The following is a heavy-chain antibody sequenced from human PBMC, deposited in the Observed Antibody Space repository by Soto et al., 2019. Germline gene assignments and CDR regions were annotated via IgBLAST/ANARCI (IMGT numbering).Heavy chain of an antibody. V-gene: IGHV3-23*01. Sequence: PGGSLRLSCAASGFTFSSYAMSWVRQAPGKGLEWVSAISGSGGSTYYADSVKGRFTISRDNSKNTLYLQMNSLRAEDTAVYYCVKDAFDIEVVVAATLGFDYWGQGTLVTVSS. J-gene: IGHJ4*02. D-gene: IGHD2-15*01. CDR3: VKDAFDIEVVVAATLGFDY. CDR1: GFTFSSYA. CDR2: ISGSGGST.